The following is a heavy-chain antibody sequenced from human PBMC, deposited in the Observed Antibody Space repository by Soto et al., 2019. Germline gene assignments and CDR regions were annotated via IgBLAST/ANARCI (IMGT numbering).Heavy chain of an antibody. CDR3: ARVSSSIVVVPDYGMDV. D-gene: IGHD2-15*01. CDR2: ISGKNGNT. Sequence: QVQLVQSGVEVKKPGASVKVSCKASGYTFISHGISWVRQAPGQGLEWMGWISGKNGNTNYEQKLQGRVTLTTDTSTSTAYMELRSLRSDDTAVYYCARVSSSIVVVPDYGMDVWCQGTTVTVSS. V-gene: IGHV1-18*04. CDR1: GYTFISHG. J-gene: IGHJ6*02.